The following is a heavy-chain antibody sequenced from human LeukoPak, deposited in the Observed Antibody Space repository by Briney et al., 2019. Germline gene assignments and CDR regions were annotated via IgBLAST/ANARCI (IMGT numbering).Heavy chain of an antibody. V-gene: IGHV1-18*01. D-gene: IGHD1-26*01. CDR1: GYTFTSYG. CDR3: ARDGRMGRTTPYWFDP. J-gene: IGHJ5*02. Sequence: ASVKVSCKASGYTFTSYGISWVRQAPGQGLEWMGWISAYNGNTNYAQKLQGRVTMTTDTSTSTAYMELRSLRSDDTAVYYCARDGRMGRTTPYWFDPWGQGTLVTVSS. CDR2: ISAYNGNT.